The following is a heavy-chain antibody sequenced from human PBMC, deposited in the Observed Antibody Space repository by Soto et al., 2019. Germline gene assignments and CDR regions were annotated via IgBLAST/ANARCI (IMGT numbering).Heavy chain of an antibody. CDR2: IKHDGGEK. D-gene: IGHD3-10*01. CDR3: AKLTIGGSYYYGMDV. V-gene: IGHV3-7*03. CDR1: GFAFSSFS. Sequence: PGGSLRLSCAASGFAFSSFSMAWVRQPPGKGLEWVANIKHDGGEKYSVDSLKGRFSVSRDNAKNSLYLQINSLRAEDTAVYYCAKLTIGGSYYYGMDVWGQGTTVTVSS. J-gene: IGHJ6*02.